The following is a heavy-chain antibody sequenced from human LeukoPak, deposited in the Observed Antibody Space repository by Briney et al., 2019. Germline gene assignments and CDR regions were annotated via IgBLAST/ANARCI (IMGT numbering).Heavy chain of an antibody. Sequence: SETLSLTCTVSGCAISSYYWSWIRQPAGKGLEWIGRIYTSGSTNYNPSLKSRVTMSVDTSKNQFSLKLSSVTAADTAVYYCARESPQKWSSGWYRRESDAFDIWGQGTMVTVSS. J-gene: IGHJ3*02. D-gene: IGHD6-19*01. CDR1: GCAISSYY. V-gene: IGHV4-4*07. CDR2: IYTSGST. CDR3: ARESPQKWSSGWYRRESDAFDI.